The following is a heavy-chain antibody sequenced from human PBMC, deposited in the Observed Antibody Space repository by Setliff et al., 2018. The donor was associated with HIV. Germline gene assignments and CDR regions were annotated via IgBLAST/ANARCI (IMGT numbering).Heavy chain of an antibody. CDR2: VYVAGTV. D-gene: IGHD3-3*01. CDR1: GGSMSSGSYS. V-gene: IGHV4-61*09. Sequence: PSETLSLTCSVSGGSMSSGSYSWTWLRQPAGKEPELIGHVYVAGTVIYNPSLASRLTISIVPSKNQFSLDLTSVTAADTGKYYCARARTIGVSAVFFAPWGQGIPVTVSS. CDR3: ARARTIGVSAVFFAP. J-gene: IGHJ5*02.